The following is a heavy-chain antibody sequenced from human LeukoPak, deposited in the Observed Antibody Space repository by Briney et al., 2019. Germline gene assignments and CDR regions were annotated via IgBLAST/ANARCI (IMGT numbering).Heavy chain of an antibody. Sequence: SETLSLTCTVSGVSISSGSYYWSWIRQPAGKGLEWIGRIYTSGSTNYNPSLKSRVTISVDTSKNQFSLKLSSVTAADTAVYYCSRDGYYYGSGSYSPLDYWGQGTLVTVSS. D-gene: IGHD3-10*01. J-gene: IGHJ4*02. CDR3: SRDGYYYGSGSYSPLDY. CDR2: IYTSGST. CDR1: GVSISSGSYY. V-gene: IGHV4-61*02.